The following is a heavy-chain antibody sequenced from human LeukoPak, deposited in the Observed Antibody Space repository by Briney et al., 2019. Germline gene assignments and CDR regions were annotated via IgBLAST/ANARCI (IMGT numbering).Heavy chain of an antibody. Sequence: GGSLRLSCAASGCTFSSYEMNWVRQAPGKGLEWMANIKQDGSEKYYVDSVKGRFTISRDNAKNSVYLQMNSLRAEDTPVYYCARDLFIVGVPFDYWGQGTLVTVSS. CDR1: GCTFSSYE. V-gene: IGHV3-7*01. CDR3: ARDLFIVGVPFDY. J-gene: IGHJ4*02. D-gene: IGHD1-26*01. CDR2: IKQDGSEK.